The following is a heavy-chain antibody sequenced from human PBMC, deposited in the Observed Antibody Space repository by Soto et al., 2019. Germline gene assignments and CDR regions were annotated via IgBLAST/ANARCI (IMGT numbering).Heavy chain of an antibody. Sequence: GGSLRLSCAASGFTFSSYAMSWVRQAPGKGLEWVSAISGSGGSTYYAGSVKGRFTISRDNSKNTLYLQMNSLRAEDTAVYYCAKVQLSPTTWYYYGMDVWGQGTTVTVSS. CDR1: GFTFSSYA. J-gene: IGHJ6*02. V-gene: IGHV3-23*01. D-gene: IGHD4-17*01. CDR2: ISGSGGST. CDR3: AKVQLSPTTWYYYGMDV.